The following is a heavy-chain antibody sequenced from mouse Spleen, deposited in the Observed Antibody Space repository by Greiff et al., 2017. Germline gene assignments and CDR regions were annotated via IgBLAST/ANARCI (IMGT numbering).Heavy chain of an antibody. CDR3: ASQIYYYDGSPLDY. CDR1: GFTFSSYT. V-gene: IGHV5-9*04. CDR2: ISSGGGNT. J-gene: IGHJ2*01. Sequence: DVHLVESGGGLVKPGGSLKLSCAASGFTFSSYTMSWVRQTPAKRLEWVATISSGGGNTYYPDSVKGRFTISRDNARNTLYLQMSSLRSEDTAMYYCASQIYYYDGSPLDYWGQGTTLTVSS. D-gene: IGHD1-1*01.